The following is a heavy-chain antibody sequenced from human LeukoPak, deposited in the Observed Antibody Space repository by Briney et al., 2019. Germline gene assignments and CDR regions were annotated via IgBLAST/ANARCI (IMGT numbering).Heavy chain of an antibody. CDR1: GFTFSDYY. D-gene: IGHD6-13*01. CDR3: ARDARQQLVERLDY. Sequence: GGSLRLSCAASGFTFSDYYMSWIRQAPGKGLEWVSYISSSGSTIYYADSVKGRFTISRDNAKNSLYLRMNSLRAEDTAVYYCARDARQQLVERLDYWGQGTLVTVSS. CDR2: ISSSGSTI. J-gene: IGHJ4*02. V-gene: IGHV3-11*01.